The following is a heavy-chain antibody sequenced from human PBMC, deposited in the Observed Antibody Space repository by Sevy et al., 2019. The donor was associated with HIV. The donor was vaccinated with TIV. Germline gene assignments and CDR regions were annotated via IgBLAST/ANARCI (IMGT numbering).Heavy chain of an antibody. CDR3: ARVWNSDYYDSSGPNWFDP. CDR2: INPKSGGT. V-gene: IGHV1-2*02. Sequence: ASVKVSCKASGYTFTGYSMHWVRQAPGQGLEWMGWINPKSGGTNYAQKFQGRVTMTRDTSISTAYMELSRLRFDDTAVYYCARVWNSDYYDSSGPNWFDPWGQGTLVTVSS. CDR1: GYTFTGYS. J-gene: IGHJ5*02. D-gene: IGHD3-22*01.